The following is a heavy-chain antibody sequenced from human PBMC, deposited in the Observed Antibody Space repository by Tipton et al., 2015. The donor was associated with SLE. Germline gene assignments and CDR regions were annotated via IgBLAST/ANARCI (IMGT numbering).Heavy chain of an antibody. Sequence: TPSLTCTVSGGSLSSYFWSWVRQAPGKGLEWIASIHYRGALYYDPSLESRVTISVDLSNNQFSLRVTSVTAADMAKYYCARHADIAVMRYGMDVWGQGTTVIVSS. D-gene: IGHD6-19*01. CDR3: ARHADIAVMRYGMDV. CDR1: GGSLSSYF. CDR2: IHYRGAL. V-gene: IGHV4-59*08. J-gene: IGHJ6*02.